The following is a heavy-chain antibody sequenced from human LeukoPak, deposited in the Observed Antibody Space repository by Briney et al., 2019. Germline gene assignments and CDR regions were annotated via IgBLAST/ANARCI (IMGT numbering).Heavy chain of an antibody. J-gene: IGHJ6*02. CDR3: AREGYASGTRYGMDV. D-gene: IGHD3-10*01. CDR2: IYAGGTT. Sequence: GGSLRLSCAASGFTFNNYLMSWVRQAPGKGLEWVSVIYAGGTTSYADSVKGRFTISRDSSKNTLDLQMNSLRAEDTAVYYCAREGYASGTRYGMDVWGQGTTVTVSS. CDR1: GFTFNNYL. V-gene: IGHV3-66*01.